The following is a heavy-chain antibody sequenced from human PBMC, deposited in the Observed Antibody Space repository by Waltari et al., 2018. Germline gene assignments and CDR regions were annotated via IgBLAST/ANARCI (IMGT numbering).Heavy chain of an antibody. CDR3: ARVGEQWLVRGYFDY. Sequence: QVQLQQWGAGLLKPSETLSLTCAVYGGSFSGYYWSWIRQPPGKGLEWIGESNHSGSTNYNPSLKSRVTISVDTSKNQFSLKLSSVTAADTAVYYCARVGEQWLVRGYFDYWGQGTLVTVSS. J-gene: IGHJ4*02. CDR2: SNHSGST. V-gene: IGHV4-34*01. CDR1: GGSFSGYY. D-gene: IGHD6-19*01.